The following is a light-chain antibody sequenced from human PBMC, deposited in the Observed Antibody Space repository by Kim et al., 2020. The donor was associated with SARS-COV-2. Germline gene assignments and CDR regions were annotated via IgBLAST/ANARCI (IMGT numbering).Light chain of an antibody. CDR1: QTVSSIY. CDR2: GAS. V-gene: IGKV3-20*01. CDR3: HHYGSSPLA. J-gene: IGKJ4*01. Sequence: SPGESDTLACKASQTVSSIYLAGYQQKPGQAPRLLLHGASSRATGIPDRFSGSGSGTDFTLTISRLEPEDFAVYFCHHYGSSPLAFGGGTKVDIK.